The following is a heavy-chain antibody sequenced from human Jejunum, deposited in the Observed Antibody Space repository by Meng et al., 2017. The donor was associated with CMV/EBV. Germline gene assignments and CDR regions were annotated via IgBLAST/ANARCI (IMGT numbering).Heavy chain of an antibody. CDR3: ARGDRSVTGTLDY. Sequence: SGGAVSSSNSFWNWIRQPAGKGLEWIGRIYASGATNYNPSLESRVTISVDSSKNQFSVKLSSMTAADTAVYYCARGDRSVTGTLDYWGQGTLVTVSS. CDR2: IYASGAT. V-gene: IGHV4-61*02. CDR1: GGAVSSSNSF. D-gene: IGHD6-19*01. J-gene: IGHJ4*02.